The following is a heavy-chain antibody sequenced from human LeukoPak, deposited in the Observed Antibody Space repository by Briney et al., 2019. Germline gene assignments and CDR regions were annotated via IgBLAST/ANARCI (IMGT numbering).Heavy chain of an antibody. V-gene: IGHV3-53*01. D-gene: IGHD3-9*01. CDR2: IYSGSST. Sequence: PGGSLRLSCAASGFIVSSNYMSWVRQAPGKGLEWVSIIYSGSSTYYADSVKGRFTISRDISKNTLQLQMNSLRAEDTAVYYCARLGYYDALTDILDDFWGQGTLVTVSS. CDR1: GFIVSSNY. J-gene: IGHJ4*02. CDR3: ARLGYYDALTDILDDF.